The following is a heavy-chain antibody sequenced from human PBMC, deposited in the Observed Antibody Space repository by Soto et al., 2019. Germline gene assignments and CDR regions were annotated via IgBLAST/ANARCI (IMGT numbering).Heavy chain of an antibody. CDR1: GGSFSGYY. Sequence: QVQLQQWGAGLLKPSETLSLTCAVYGGSFSGYYWSWIRQPPGKGLEWIGEINQSGSTNYNPSLKSRVTISVDTSKNQFSLKLRSVTAADTAVYYCARPYSSSWSPFDHWGQGTLVTVSS. D-gene: IGHD6-13*01. J-gene: IGHJ4*02. CDR3: ARPYSSSWSPFDH. V-gene: IGHV4-34*01. CDR2: INQSGST.